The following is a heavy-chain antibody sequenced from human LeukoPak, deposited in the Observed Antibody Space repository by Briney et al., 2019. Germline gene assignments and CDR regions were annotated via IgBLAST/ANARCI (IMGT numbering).Heavy chain of an antibody. Sequence: GSSLKVSCKASGYTFTRSYMHLARQAPGQGLEWMGWINPNRASTNYPQKFHGRLTMTRDTSISTAYMELTRLRSDDTAVYYFATPMAAAGVYYFDYWGQGTLVTVSS. J-gene: IGHJ4*02. V-gene: IGHV1-2*02. CDR2: INPNRAST. D-gene: IGHD6-13*01. CDR1: GYTFTRSY. CDR3: ATPMAAAGVYYFDY.